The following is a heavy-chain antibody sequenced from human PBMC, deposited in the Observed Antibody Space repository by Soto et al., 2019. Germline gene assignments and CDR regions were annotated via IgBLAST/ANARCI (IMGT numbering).Heavy chain of an antibody. Sequence: VGSLILSGAASGFTCSSYEMNWVRQAPGKGLEWVSYISSSGSTIYYADTVKGRFTISRDNAKNSLYLQMNSLRAEDTAVYYSAAAGSILIGPLRYWGQGTLVSVSS. CDR1: GFTCSSYE. CDR3: AAAGSILIGPLRY. CDR2: ISSSGSTI. J-gene: IGHJ4*02. V-gene: IGHV3-48*03. D-gene: IGHD3-9*01.